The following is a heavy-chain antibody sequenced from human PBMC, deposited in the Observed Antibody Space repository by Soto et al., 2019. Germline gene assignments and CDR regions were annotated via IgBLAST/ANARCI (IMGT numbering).Heavy chain of an antibody. V-gene: IGHV1-69*13. J-gene: IGHJ4*02. CDR3: ASSGPGTGDY. CDR2: IIPIFGTA. Sequence: ASVKVSCKASGGTFSSYAISWVRQAPGQGLEWMGGIIPIFGTANYAQKFQGRVTITADESTSTAYMELSSLRSEDTAVYYCASSGPGTGDYWGQGTLVAVSS. D-gene: IGHD3-10*01. CDR1: GGTFSSYA.